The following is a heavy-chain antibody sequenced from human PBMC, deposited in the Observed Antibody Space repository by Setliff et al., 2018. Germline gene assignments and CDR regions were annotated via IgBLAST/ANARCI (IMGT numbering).Heavy chain of an antibody. D-gene: IGHD2-8*01. Sequence: ASVKVSCKASGYTLGNSILSWVRQAPGQGLEWVGWISAYNGKTYSAQKFQDRITLTTDTSTNTGYLELRGLRSDDTAVYYCLRLVRYCSRTSCQRTSGDEVWGQGTLVTVSS. J-gene: IGHJ4*02. CDR3: LRLVRYCSRTSCQRTSGDEV. V-gene: IGHV1-18*01. CDR1: GYTLGNSI. CDR2: ISAYNGKT.